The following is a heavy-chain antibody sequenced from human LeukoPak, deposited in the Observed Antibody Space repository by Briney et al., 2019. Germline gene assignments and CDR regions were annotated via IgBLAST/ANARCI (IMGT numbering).Heavy chain of an antibody. CDR1: GYTFTSYY. V-gene: IGHV1-46*01. J-gene: IGHJ4*02. Sequence: ASVKVSCKASGYTFTSYYMHWVRQAPGQGLEWMGIINPSGGSTSYAQKFQRRVTMTRDTSTSTVYMDRSSLRSEDTAVYYCARGGSSWNDRLDPDYWGQGTLVTVSS. D-gene: IGHD1-1*01. CDR2: INPSGGST. CDR3: ARGGSSWNDRLDPDY.